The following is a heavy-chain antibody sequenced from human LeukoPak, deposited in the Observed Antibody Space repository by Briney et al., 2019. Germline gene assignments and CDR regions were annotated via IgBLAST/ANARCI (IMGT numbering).Heavy chain of an antibody. Sequence: APVKLSCKASGYTFTNYGIAWVRQSPGQGLEWMGWINGFNGNTKYAQKLQGRVTMTTDTSTTTAYMELRSLRSDDTAVYYCAREPISSGSYYPRSDYWGQGTLGTVSS. CDR3: AREPISSGSYYPRSDY. CDR2: INGFNGNT. V-gene: IGHV1-18*01. J-gene: IGHJ4*02. CDR1: GYTFTNYG. D-gene: IGHD3-10*01.